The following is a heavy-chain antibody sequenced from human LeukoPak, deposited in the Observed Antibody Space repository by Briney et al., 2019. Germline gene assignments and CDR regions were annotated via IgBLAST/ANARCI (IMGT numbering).Heavy chain of an antibody. V-gene: IGHV3-21*01. Sequence: GGSLRLSCAASGFTFSSYSMNWVRQAPGKGLEWVSSISTSSIYIYYADSMKGRFTISRDNAKKSLYLQMNSLRAEDTAVYYCARGHGVVAASDDAFDIWGQGTMVTVSS. CDR3: ARGHGVVAASDDAFDI. CDR1: GFTFSSYS. CDR2: ISTSSIYI. J-gene: IGHJ3*02. D-gene: IGHD2-2*01.